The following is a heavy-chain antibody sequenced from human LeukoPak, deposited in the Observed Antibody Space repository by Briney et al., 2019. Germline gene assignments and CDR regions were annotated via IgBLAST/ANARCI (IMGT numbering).Heavy chain of an antibody. V-gene: IGHV3-15*01. CDR1: GFTLNNAW. J-gene: IGHJ1*01. Sequence: GGSLRLSCAASGFTLNNAWMSWVRQAPGRGLEWLGRIKRETDGGTIDYAAPVKGRFTISRDDSRNTLYLQMDSLKIEDTAVYYCTTDRYYDNSELQFQHWGQGTLVTVSS. CDR3: TTDRYYDNSELQFQH. CDR2: IKRETDGGTI. D-gene: IGHD3-22*01.